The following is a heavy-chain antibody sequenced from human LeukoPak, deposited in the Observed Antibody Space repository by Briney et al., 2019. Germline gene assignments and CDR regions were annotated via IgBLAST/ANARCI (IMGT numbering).Heavy chain of an antibody. CDR1: GGSISSYY. D-gene: IGHD6-19*01. J-gene: IGHJ4*02. Sequence: PSETLSLTCTVSGGSISSYYWSWIRQPPGKGLDWNGYIYYSGSTNYNPSLKSRVTISVDTSKNQFSLKLSSVTATDTAVYYCARGAVAGTGVFDYWGQGTLVTVSS. CDR2: IYYSGST. CDR3: ARGAVAGTGVFDY. V-gene: IGHV4-59*01.